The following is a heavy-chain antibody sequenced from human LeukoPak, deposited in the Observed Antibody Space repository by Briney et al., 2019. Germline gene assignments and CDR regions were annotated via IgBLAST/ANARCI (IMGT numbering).Heavy chain of an antibody. CDR2: IYSSGST. Sequence: SETLSLTCTVSGCSITGYHWSWIRQPPGKGLEWIGYIYSSGSTEYKPSLKSRATISEDTSKNQFSLKLTSVTAADTAIYYCARRNDFDIWGQGTMVTVSS. V-gene: IGHV4-4*08. CDR1: GCSITGYH. J-gene: IGHJ3*02. CDR3: ARRNDFDI.